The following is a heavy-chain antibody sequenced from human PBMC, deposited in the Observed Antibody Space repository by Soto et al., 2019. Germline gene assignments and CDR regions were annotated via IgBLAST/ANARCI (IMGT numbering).Heavy chain of an antibody. CDR2: ISGSGGST. CDR3: AKDPSGDYLSEVYFDY. V-gene: IGHV3-23*01. Sequence: EVQLLESGGGLVQPGGSLRLSCAASGFTFSSYAMSWVRQAPGKGLEWVSAISGSGGSTYYAASVKGRFTISRDNSKNTLYLQMNSLRAEDTAVYYCAKDPSGDYLSEVYFDYWGQGTLVTVSS. J-gene: IGHJ4*02. CDR1: GFTFSSYA. D-gene: IGHD4-17*01.